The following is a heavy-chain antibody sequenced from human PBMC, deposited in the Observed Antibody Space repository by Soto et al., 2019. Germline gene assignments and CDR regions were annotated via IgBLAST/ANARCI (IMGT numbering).Heavy chain of an antibody. CDR1: GGSITSGGYY. V-gene: IGHV4-31*03. CDR3: PRIVSP. CDR2: IYYSGFT. Sequence: NLSLTCTVSGGSITSGGYYWSWIRQHPGKGLEWIGYIYYSGFTYYNPSLKSRVTISVDTSKNQFSLKLSSVTAADTAVYYRPRIVSPRGQGTLVTVSS. J-gene: IGHJ5*02. D-gene: IGHD2-21*01.